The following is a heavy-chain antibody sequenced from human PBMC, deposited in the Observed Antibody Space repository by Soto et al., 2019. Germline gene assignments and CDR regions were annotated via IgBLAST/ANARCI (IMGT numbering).Heavy chain of an antibody. J-gene: IGHJ5*02. D-gene: IGHD1-1*01. V-gene: IGHV6-1*01. Sequence: ESRARGCALSGGSVSAESVAGNWIRQSRSSGRERLGRTYYRSKWYNDYAVSVKSRITINSDTSKNQFSPHLNYVTPEDTAVYYCARDKTSNNWSKWFHPWGQGTLVTVHS. CDR1: GGSVSAESVA. CDR3: ARDKTSNNWSKWFHP. CDR2: TYYRSKWYN.